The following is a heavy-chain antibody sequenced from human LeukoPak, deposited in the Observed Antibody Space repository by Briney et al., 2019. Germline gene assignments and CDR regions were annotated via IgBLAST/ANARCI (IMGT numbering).Heavy chain of an antibody. D-gene: IGHD3-22*01. J-gene: IGHJ4*02. CDR1: GFSFSVYW. Sequence: GGSLRLSCAASGFSFSVYWMHWVRQAPGKGPVWVSRIKTDGSITDYADFVKGRFTISRDNAKNTLYLQMNSLRAEDTAVYYCARVFLYESSGYRCEDYWGQGTLVTVSS. CDR3: ARVFLYESSGYRCEDY. V-gene: IGHV3-74*01. CDR2: IKTDGSIT.